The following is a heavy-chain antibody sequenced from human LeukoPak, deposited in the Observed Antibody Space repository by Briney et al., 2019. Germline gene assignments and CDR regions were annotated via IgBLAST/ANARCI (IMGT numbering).Heavy chain of an antibody. CDR1: GFTVSSNY. CDR2: IKEDGSEK. CDR3: TSTSS. Sequence: PGGSLRLSCAASGFTVSSNYMSWVRQAPGKGLEWVATIKEDGSEKYYVDSARGRFTISRDNAKNSLYLQMNSLRAEDTSVYYCTSTSSWGQGTLVTVSS. V-gene: IGHV3-7*01. J-gene: IGHJ5*02.